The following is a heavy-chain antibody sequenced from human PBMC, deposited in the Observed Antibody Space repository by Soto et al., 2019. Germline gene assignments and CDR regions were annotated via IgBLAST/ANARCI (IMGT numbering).Heavy chain of an antibody. CDR1: GGSISKCCYY. V-gene: IGHV4-31*03. CDR3: AGLLSGATGVY. CDR2: IYHSGSA. J-gene: IGHJ4*02. Sequence: SGTLSLTFTVSGGSISKCCYYWSWIRQHPGKGLEWIGYIYHSGSAFYNPSLKSRFTMSVDTSKNQFSLKLNSVTAADTAVYYCAGLLSGATGVYWGQGTLVTVSS. D-gene: IGHD1-1*01.